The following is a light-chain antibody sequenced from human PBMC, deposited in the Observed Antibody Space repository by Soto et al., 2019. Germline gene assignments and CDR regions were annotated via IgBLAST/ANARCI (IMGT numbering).Light chain of an antibody. CDR3: SSYTSGSTLVV. V-gene: IGLV2-14*01. CDR1: SSDVGGYNY. CDR2: DVS. Sequence: QSALTQPASVSGSPGQSITISCTGTSSDVGGYNYVSWYQQHPGKAPKLMIYDVSNRPSGVSNRFSGSKSVNTASLTISGLQAEDEADYYCSSYTSGSTLVVFGGGTKLTVL. J-gene: IGLJ2*01.